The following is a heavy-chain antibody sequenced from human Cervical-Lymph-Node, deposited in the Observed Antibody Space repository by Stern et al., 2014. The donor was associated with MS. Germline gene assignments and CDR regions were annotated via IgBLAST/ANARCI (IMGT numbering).Heavy chain of an antibody. D-gene: IGHD2-8*02. V-gene: IGHV5-51*01. CDR1: GYTFSNSW. CDR3: ARGSAGAGAFFDY. CDR2: IYPGDSDT. Sequence: EVQLVQSGAEVKKPGESLKISCKGSGYTFSNSWIGWVRQMPGRGLEWMGIIYPGDSDTRYSPSYQGKITISADKSISTAYLQWNSLKASDTAIFYCARGSAGAGAFFDYLGQGTLVTVSS. J-gene: IGHJ4*02.